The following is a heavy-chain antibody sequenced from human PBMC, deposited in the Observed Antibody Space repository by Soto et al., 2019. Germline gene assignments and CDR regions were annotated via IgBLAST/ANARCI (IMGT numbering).Heavy chain of an antibody. CDR2: VYNSGST. D-gene: IGHD6-13*01. J-gene: IGHJ4*02. CDR3: ARYRREAVAGYTLNN. CDR1: GGSISSNY. Sequence: SETLSLTCTVSGGSISSNYWTWIRQPPGKGLEWIGYVYNSGSTNYNPSLKSRVTISEDTSKSQFSLKVNSMTAADTAVYYCARYRREAVAGYTLNNWGQGILVTVSS. V-gene: IGHV4-59*01.